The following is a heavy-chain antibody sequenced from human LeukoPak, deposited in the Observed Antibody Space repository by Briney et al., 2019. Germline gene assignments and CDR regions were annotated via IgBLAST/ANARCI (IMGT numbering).Heavy chain of an antibody. J-gene: IGHJ4*02. V-gene: IGHV4-59*02. CDR1: GGSVSGYY. CDR2: ILYSGGT. CDR3: ARGGSKQWLVDDS. Sequence: SETLSLTCTVSGGSVSGYYWSWIRQPPGKGLECIGYILYSGGTNYNPSLKSRVTISVDTSKNQFSLKLSSVTAADTAIYYCARGGSKQWLVDDSWGQGTLVTVSS. D-gene: IGHD6-19*01.